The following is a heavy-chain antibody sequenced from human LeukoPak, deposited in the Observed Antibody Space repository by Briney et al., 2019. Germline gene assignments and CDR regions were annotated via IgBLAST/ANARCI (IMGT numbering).Heavy chain of an antibody. J-gene: IGHJ5*02. Sequence: SETLSLTCTVSGGSISSSSYYWGWIRQPPGKGLEWIGSIYYSGSTYYNPSLKSRVTISVDTSKNQFSLKLSSVTAADTAVYYCAREAGPIAAAGTASWFDPWGQGTLVTVSS. CDR1: GGSISSSSYY. CDR2: IYYSGST. CDR3: AREAGPIAAAGTASWFDP. D-gene: IGHD6-13*01. V-gene: IGHV4-39*07.